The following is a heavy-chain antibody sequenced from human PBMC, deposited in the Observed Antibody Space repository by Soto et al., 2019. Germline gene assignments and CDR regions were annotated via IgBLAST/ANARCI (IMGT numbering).Heavy chain of an antibody. CDR3: ARVGGQDDFDI. CDR2: IYYSGST. J-gene: IGHJ3*02. Sequence: SETLSLTCTVSGGSISSYYWSWIRQPPGKGLEWIGYIYYSGSTNYNPSLKSRVTISVDTSKNQFSLKLSSVTAADTAVYYCARVGGQDDFDIWGQGTMVTVSS. V-gene: IGHV4-59*01. CDR1: GGSISSYY. D-gene: IGHD3-10*01.